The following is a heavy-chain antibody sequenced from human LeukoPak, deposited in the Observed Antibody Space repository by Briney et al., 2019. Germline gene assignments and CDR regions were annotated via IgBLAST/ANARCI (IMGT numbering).Heavy chain of an antibody. J-gene: IGHJ3*02. Sequence: GGSLRLSCVASGFTFNNYAMSWVRQAPGKGLEWVSYISSGSGNNIYYADSVKGRFTISKDNARNSLYLQMNSLRDEDTAVYYCAGEARGYMAFQIWGQGAVVTVSS. CDR1: GFTFNNYA. CDR3: AGEARGYMAFQI. D-gene: IGHD3-10*01. CDR2: ISSGSGNNI. V-gene: IGHV3-11*01.